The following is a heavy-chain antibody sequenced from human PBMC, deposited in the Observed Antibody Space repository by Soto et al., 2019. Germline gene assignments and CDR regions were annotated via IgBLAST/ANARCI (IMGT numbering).Heavy chain of an antibody. D-gene: IGHD3-9*01. CDR1: GYTFTSYD. J-gene: IGHJ6*02. V-gene: IGHV1-8*01. Sequence: QVQLVQSGAEVKKPGASVKVSCKASGYTFTSYDINWVRQAPGQGLEWMGWMNPNSGNTGYAQKFQGRVTMTRNTSISTAYMELSSLRAEDTAVYYCATTYYDILTGYYSDYYYGMDVWGQGTTVTVSS. CDR2: MNPNSGNT. CDR3: ATTYYDILTGYYSDYYYGMDV.